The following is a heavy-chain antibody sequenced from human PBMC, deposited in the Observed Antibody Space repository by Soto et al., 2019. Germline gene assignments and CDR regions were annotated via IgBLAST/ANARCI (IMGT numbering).Heavy chain of an antibody. Sequence: PGGSLRLSCAASGFTFSSYGMHWVRQAPGKGLEWVAVISYDGSNKYYADSVKGRFTISRDNSKNTLYLQMNSLRAEDTAVYYCAKSSSYLSKNRGYYYYGMDVWGQGTTVTVSS. D-gene: IGHD6-6*01. CDR3: AKSSSYLSKNRGYYYYGMDV. V-gene: IGHV3-30*18. J-gene: IGHJ6*02. CDR1: GFTFSSYG. CDR2: ISYDGSNK.